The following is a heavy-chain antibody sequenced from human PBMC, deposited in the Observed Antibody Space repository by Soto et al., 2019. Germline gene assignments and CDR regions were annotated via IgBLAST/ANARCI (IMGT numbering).Heavy chain of an antibody. CDR2: MNPNSGNT. J-gene: IGHJ6*02. D-gene: IGHD3-10*01. CDR1: GYTFTSYD. CDR3: YSADSGSYGGYYYGMDV. V-gene: IGHV1-8*01. Sequence: GASVKVSCKASGYTFTSYDINWVRQATGQGLEWMGWMNPNSGNTGYAQKFQGRVTMTRNTPISTAYMELSSLRSEDTAVYYCYSADSGSYGGYYYGMDVWGQGTTVTVSS.